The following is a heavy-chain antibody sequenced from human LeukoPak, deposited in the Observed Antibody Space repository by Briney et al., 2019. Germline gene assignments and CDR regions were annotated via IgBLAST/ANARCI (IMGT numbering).Heavy chain of an antibody. Sequence: GGSLRLSCAASGFTFRSYGMNWVRQAPGKGLEWVSGIGGSGGRTYYADSVQGRFTISRDNSKNTVDLQMNSLRAEDTAIYYCAKHLLSIAVAAKNYWGQGTLVTVSS. J-gene: IGHJ4*02. CDR2: IGGSGGRT. V-gene: IGHV3-23*01. CDR1: GFTFRSYG. D-gene: IGHD6-19*01. CDR3: AKHLLSIAVAAKNY.